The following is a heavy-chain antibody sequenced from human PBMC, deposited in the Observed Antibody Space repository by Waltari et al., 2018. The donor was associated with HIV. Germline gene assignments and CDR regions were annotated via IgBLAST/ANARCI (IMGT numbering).Heavy chain of an antibody. CDR1: GYTFTSYS. CDR2: INAGNGNT. CDR3: AREKNIPEKYHGMDV. J-gene: IGHJ6*02. V-gene: IGHV1-3*01. Sequence: QVQLVQSGAAVKKPGASVKVSCKASGYTFTSYSMHWVRQAPGRRFEWMGWINAGNGNTKYSQKMQGRVTITRDTSASTAYMELTSLRSEDTAVYYCAREKNIPEKYHGMDVWGQGTTVTVSS.